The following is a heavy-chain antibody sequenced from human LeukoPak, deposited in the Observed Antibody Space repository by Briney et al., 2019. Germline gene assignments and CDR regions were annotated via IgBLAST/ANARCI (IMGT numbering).Heavy chain of an antibody. CDR2: ISAYNGNT. V-gene: IGHV1-18*01. CDR1: GYTFTSYG. J-gene: IGHJ6*03. D-gene: IGHD6-6*01. CDR3: ARSESRSSSSWLGPLSYYYYYMDV. Sequence: ASVKVSFKASGYTFTSYGISWVRQAPGQGLEWMGWISAYNGNTNYAQKLQGRVTMTTDTSTSTAYMELRSLRSDDTAVYYCARSESRSSSSWLGPLSYYYYYMDVWGKGTTVTVSS.